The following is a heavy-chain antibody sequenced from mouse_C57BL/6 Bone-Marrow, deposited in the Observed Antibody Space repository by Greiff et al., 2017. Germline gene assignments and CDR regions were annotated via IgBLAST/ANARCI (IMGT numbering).Heavy chain of an antibody. CDR2: ISSGGDYI. J-gene: IGHJ1*03. V-gene: IGHV5-9-1*02. CDR1: GFTFSSYA. CDR3: TRVGYYGSRRYFDV. D-gene: IGHD1-1*01. Sequence: DVMLVESGEGLVKPGGSLKLSCAASGFTFSSYAMSWVRQTPEKRLEWVAYISSGGDYIYSADTVKGRFTISRDNARNTLYLQMSSLKSEDTAMYYCTRVGYYGSRRYFDVWGTGTTVTVSS.